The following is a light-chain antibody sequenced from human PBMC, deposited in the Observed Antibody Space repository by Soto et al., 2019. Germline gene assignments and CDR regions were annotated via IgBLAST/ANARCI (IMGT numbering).Light chain of an antibody. CDR3: ASWDDSLSGYV. CDR1: SSSIGSNY. V-gene: IGLV1-47*01. CDR2: KNN. J-gene: IGLJ1*01. Sequence: QSVLTQPPSASGTPGQRVTISCSGSSSSIGSNYVYWYQQLPGAAPKLPIYKNNQRPSGVPDRFSGSKSGTSASLALSGLRSEDEADYHCASWDDSLSGYVFGTGTKVTVL.